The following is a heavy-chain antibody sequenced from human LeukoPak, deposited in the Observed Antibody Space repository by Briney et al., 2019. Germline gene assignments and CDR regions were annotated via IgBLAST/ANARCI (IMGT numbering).Heavy chain of an antibody. D-gene: IGHD2-8*01. CDR1: GYTFTGYY. CDR2: INPNSGGT. Sequence: GASVKVSCKASGYTFTGYYMHWVRQAPGQGLEGMGWINPNSGGTNYAQKFQGRVTMTRDTAISTAYMALTRLRSDATPVYYCAGCYPYDAFDSWGQGTMVTVSS. J-gene: IGHJ3*02. CDR3: AGCYPYDAFDS. V-gene: IGHV1-2*02.